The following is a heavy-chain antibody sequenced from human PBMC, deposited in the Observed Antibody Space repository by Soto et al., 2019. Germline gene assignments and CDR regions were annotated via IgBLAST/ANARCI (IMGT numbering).Heavy chain of an antibody. CDR2: IYNSGST. CDR3: AYGDSRGPFDS. J-gene: IGHJ4*02. Sequence: QVQLQESGPGLVRPSETLSLTCTVSGGSLSSYYWGWIRQPPGKGLEWIGYIYNSGSTNYNPSLKSRVTISVDTSKNQFPLKLSSVTAADTAVYYCAYGDSRGPFDSWGQGALVTVSA. D-gene: IGHD4-17*01. CDR1: GGSLSSYY. V-gene: IGHV4-59*01.